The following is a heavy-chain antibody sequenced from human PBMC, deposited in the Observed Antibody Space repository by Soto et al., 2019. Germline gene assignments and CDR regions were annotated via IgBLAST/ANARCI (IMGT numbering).Heavy chain of an antibody. D-gene: IGHD1-1*01. J-gene: IGHJ4*02. Sequence: SETLSLTCTVSGGSISSGGYHWSWIRQHPGKGLEWIGYIYYSGSTYYNPSLKSRVTISVDTSKNHFSLTLRSVTAADTAVYYCASKPYNWNTWMVYWGPGIQVTVSS. CDR1: GGSISSGGYH. CDR2: IYYSGST. CDR3: ASKPYNWNTWMVY. V-gene: IGHV4-31*03.